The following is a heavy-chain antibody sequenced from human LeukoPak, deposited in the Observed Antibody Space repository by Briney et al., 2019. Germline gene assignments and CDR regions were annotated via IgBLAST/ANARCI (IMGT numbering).Heavy chain of an antibody. J-gene: IGHJ3*02. D-gene: IGHD6-13*01. Sequence: SETLSLTCTVSGGSTSSYYWSWIRQPPGKGLEWIGYIYYSGSTNYNPSLKSRVTISVDTSKNQFSLKLSSVTAADTAVYYCASGLGIAALDIWGQGTMVTVSS. V-gene: IGHV4-59*01. CDR2: IYYSGST. CDR1: GGSTSSYY. CDR3: ASGLGIAALDI.